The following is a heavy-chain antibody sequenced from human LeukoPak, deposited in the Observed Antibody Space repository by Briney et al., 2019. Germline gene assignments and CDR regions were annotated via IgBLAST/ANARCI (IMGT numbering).Heavy chain of an antibody. CDR3: ARDYSSSWYSLYYFDY. CDR1: GYTFTGYY. D-gene: IGHD6-13*01. CDR2: INPNSGGT. Sequence: GASVKVSCKASGYTFTGYYMHWVRQAPGQGPEWMGWINPNSGGTNYAQKFQGRVTMTRDTSISTAYMELSRLRSDDTAVYYCARDYSSSWYSLYYFDYWGQGTLVTVSS. J-gene: IGHJ4*02. V-gene: IGHV1-2*02.